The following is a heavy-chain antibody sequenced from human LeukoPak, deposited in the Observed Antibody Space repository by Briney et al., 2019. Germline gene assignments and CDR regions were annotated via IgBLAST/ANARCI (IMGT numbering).Heavy chain of an antibody. CDR3: AKEGKYSSSSLDY. J-gene: IGHJ4*02. Sequence: TGGSLRLSCGASGFTFSSYGMHWVRQAPGKGLEWVAFIRYDGSNKYYADSVKGRFTISRDNSKNTLYLQMNSLRAEDTAVYYCAKEGKYSSSSLDYWGQGTLVTVSS. CDR1: GFTFSSYG. D-gene: IGHD6-6*01. CDR2: IRYDGSNK. V-gene: IGHV3-30*02.